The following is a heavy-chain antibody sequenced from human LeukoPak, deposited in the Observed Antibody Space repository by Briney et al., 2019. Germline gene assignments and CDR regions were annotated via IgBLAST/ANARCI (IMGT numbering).Heavy chain of an antibody. J-gene: IGHJ6*02. D-gene: IGHD5-18*01. V-gene: IGHV3-11*01. Sequence: PGGSLRLSCAASGFTFSDYYMSWIRQAPGKGLEWVSYISSSGSTIYYADSVKGRFTISRDTAKNSLYLQMTSRRAEDTAVYYCARDGRVQGSTAMARGYYLYGMVVWGQGTTVTVSS. CDR1: GFTFSDYY. CDR2: ISSSGSTI. CDR3: ARDGRVQGSTAMARGYYLYGMVV.